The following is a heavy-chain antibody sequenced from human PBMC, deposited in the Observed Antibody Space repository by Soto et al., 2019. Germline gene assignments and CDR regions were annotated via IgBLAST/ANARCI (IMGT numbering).Heavy chain of an antibody. CDR2: IYWDDDK. J-gene: IGHJ4*02. D-gene: IGHD4-17*01. V-gene: IGHV2-5*02. CDR3: AHIMVTVTPFDY. CDR1: GFSLSTSGVG. Sequence: QITLKESGPTLVKPTQTLTLTCTFSGFSLSTSGVGVGWIRQPPGKALEWLALIYWDDDKRYSPSLKSRLTITEDTSKNQVVLTMTNMDPVDTATYYCAHIMVTVTPFDYLGQGTLVTVSS.